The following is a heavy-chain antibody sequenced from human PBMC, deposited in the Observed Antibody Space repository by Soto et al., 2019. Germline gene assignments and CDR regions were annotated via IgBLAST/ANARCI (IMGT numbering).Heavy chain of an antibody. D-gene: IGHD1-1*01. CDR2: VHHPKAA. V-gene: IGHV4-4*02. CDR3: ARAGFWNLDF. CDR1: GKSISRAIW. J-gene: IGHJ4*02. Sequence: SETLSLTGGVSGKSISRAIWCHRVRQPPGQGLEWIGEVHHPKAALYNPALSSRVTVAADLFNSKIFLEVHALGAPDTAVYYCARAGFWNLDFWGQGTPVTVSS.